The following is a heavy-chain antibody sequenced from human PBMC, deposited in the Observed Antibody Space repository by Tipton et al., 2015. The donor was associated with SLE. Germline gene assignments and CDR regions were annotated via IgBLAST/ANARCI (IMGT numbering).Heavy chain of an antibody. CDR3: ARIGDYNFWSGYNYFDY. V-gene: IGHV4-39*02. J-gene: IGHJ4*02. CDR1: GGSINSGGHY. CDR2: INHSGST. Sequence: GLVKPSETLSLTCIVSGGSINSGGHYWSWIRQPPGKGLEWIGEINHSGSTNYNPSLKSRVTISLDTSKNHFSLKLSSVTAADTAVYYCARIGDYNFWSGYNYFDYWGQGTLVTVSS. D-gene: IGHD3-3*01.